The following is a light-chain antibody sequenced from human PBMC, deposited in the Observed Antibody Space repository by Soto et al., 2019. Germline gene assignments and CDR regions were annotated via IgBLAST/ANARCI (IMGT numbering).Light chain of an antibody. CDR2: DAS. CDR1: QSVSNY. J-gene: IGKJ2*01. CDR3: QQRSNWPRFT. V-gene: IGKV3-11*01. Sequence: EIVLTQSPATLSLSPGERATLSCRASQSVSNYLAWYQQTPGQAPRLLIYDASNRATGIPARFSGSGSGTDFTLTISSLEPEDFAVYYCQQRSNWPRFTFGQGTKVEIK.